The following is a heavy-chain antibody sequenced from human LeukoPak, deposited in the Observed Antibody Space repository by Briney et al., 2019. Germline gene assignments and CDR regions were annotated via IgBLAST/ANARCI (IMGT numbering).Heavy chain of an antibody. CDR3: ARATVTTVYYYMDV. V-gene: IGHV1-69*05. CDR1: GYTFTSYY. D-gene: IGHD4-17*01. Sequence: GASVKVSCKASGYTFTSYYMHWVRQAPGQGREWMGRIIPIFGTANYAQKFQGRVTITTDESTSTAYMELSSLRSEDTAVYYCARATVTTVYYYMDVWGKGTTVTVSS. CDR2: IIPIFGTA. J-gene: IGHJ6*03.